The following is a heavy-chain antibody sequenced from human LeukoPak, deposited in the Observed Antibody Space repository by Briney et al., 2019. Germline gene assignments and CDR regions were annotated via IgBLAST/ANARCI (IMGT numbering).Heavy chain of an antibody. CDR2: ISAYNGNT. J-gene: IGHJ4*02. CDR3: ARAIGYCSGGSCYSDGPFDY. D-gene: IGHD2-15*01. CDR1: GYTFTSYG. Sequence: ASVKVSCKASGYTFTSYGISWVRQAPGQGLEWMGWISAYNGNTNYAQKLQGRVTMTTDTSTSTAYKELRSLRSDDTAVYYCARAIGYCSGGSCYSDGPFDYWGQGTLVTVSS. V-gene: IGHV1-18*01.